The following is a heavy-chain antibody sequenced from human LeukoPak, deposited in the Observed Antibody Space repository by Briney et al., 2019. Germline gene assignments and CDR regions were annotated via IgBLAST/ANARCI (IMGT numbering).Heavy chain of an antibody. CDR2: ISYDGSNR. CDR1: GFTFSSYA. CDR3: ARDYRSTFDY. Sequence: GGSLRLSCAASGFTFSSYAMHWVRQAPGKGLEWVAVISYDGSNRYYADSVKGRFTISRDNSKNTLYLQMNSLRAEDTAVYYCARDYRSTFDYWGQGTLVTVSS. D-gene: IGHD1-26*01. V-gene: IGHV3-30-3*01. J-gene: IGHJ4*02.